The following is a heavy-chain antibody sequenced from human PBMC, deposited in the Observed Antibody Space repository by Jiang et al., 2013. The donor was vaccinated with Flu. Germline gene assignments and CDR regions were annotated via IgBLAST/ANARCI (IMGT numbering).Heavy chain of an antibody. CDR3: ARGEINDSSGYYYFDY. Sequence: LLKPSETLSLTCAVYGGSFSGYYWSWIRQPPGKGLEWIGEINHSGSTNYNPSLKSRVTISVDTSKNQFSLKLSSVTAADTAVYYCARGEINDSSGYYYFDYWGQGTLVTVSS. J-gene: IGHJ4*02. CDR2: INHSGST. D-gene: IGHD3-22*01. CDR1: GGSFSGYY. V-gene: IGHV4-34*01.